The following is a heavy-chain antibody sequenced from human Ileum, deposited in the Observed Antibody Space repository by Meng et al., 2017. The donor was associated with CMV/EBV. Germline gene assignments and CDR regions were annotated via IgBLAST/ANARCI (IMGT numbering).Heavy chain of an antibody. D-gene: IGHD2-2*01. V-gene: IGHV3-11*01. CDR2: ISSSGTTM. J-gene: IGHJ3*01. Sequence: GESLKISCAASGFKFSDYYMTWVRQAPGKGLEWVSYISSSGTTMYYADSVKGRFTISRDNARNSLYLQMDSLRAEDTAVYYCARANYCGSTSCYAFDLWGQGTMVTVSS. CDR3: ARANYCGSTSCYAFDL. CDR1: GFKFSDYY.